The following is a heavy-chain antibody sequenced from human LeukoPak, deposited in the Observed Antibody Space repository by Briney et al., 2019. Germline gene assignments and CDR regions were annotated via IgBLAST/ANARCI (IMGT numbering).Heavy chain of an antibody. CDR1: GFTVSSNY. CDR2: IYSGGST. D-gene: IGHD3-22*01. V-gene: IGHV3-53*01. CDR3: ARLLYYYDSSGYYNWFDP. J-gene: IGHJ5*02. Sequence: GGSLRLSCAASGFTVSSNYMSWVRQAPGEGLEWVSVIYSGGSTYYADSVKGRFTISRDNSKNTLYLQMNSLRAEDTAVYYCARLLYYYDSSGYYNWFDPWGQGTLVTVSS.